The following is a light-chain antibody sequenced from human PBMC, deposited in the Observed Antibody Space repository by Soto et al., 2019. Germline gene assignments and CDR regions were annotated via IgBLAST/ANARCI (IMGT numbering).Light chain of an antibody. CDR2: GHN. J-gene: IGLJ3*02. Sequence: QSELTQPPSVSGVPGQRVTISCTGSYSNIGAGYEVHWYQQVPGTAPKLLVSGHNNRPSGVPDRFFGSKSGSSASLTIIGLQAEDEADYYCQSFDNSVSGSGVFGGGTKLTVL. CDR1: YSNIGAGYE. V-gene: IGLV1-40*01. CDR3: QSFDNSVSGSGV.